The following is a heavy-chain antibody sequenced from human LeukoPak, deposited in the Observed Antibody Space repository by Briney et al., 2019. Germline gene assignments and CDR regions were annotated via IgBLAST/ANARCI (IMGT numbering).Heavy chain of an antibody. CDR2: IYYSGSP. CDR1: GGSISSSSYY. CDR3: ARQAGAAAGIVAGWFDP. J-gene: IGHJ5*02. V-gene: IGHV4-39*01. Sequence: PSGTLSLTCTVSGGSISSSSYYWGWIRQPPGKGLEWIGSIYYSGSPYYNPSLKSRVTISVDTSKNQFSLKLSSVTAADTAVYYCARQAGAAAGIVAGWFDPWGQGTLVAVSS. D-gene: IGHD6-13*01.